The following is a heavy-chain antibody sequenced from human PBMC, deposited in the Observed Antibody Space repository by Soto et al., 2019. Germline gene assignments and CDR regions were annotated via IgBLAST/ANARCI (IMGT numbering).Heavy chain of an antibody. CDR3: ASGKQLDRFDY. D-gene: IGHD5-18*01. V-gene: IGHV4-59*01. J-gene: IGHJ4*02. Sequence: ETLSLTCGVSSASISGDHWSWVRQPPGKGLEWIGYMYNSGSTNNNPSLKSRVTISLDTSKNQVSLKLSSVTAADTAVYYCASGKQLDRFDYWGQGTQVTVSS. CDR2: MYNSGST. CDR1: SASISGDH.